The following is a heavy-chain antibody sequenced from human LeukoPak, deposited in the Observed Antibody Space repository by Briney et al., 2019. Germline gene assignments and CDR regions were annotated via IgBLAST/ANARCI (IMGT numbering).Heavy chain of an antibody. J-gene: IGHJ4*02. D-gene: IGHD2-2*01. CDR1: GFTFSSYW. CDR2: INSDGSST. V-gene: IGHV3-74*01. CDR3: ARVKRYCSSTSCSNLDY. Sequence: GGSLRLSCAASGFTFSSYWMHWVRQAPGKGLVWVSRINSDGSSTSYADSVKGRFTISRDNAKNTLYLQMSSLRAEDTAVYYCARVKRYCSSTSCSNLDYWGQGTLVTVSS.